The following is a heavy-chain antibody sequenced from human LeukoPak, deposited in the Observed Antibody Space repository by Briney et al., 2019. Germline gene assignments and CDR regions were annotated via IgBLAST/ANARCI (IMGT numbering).Heavy chain of an antibody. Sequence: GGSLRLSCAASGFTFSSYWMHWVRQAPGQGLEWVSGIVGSGVTTYYADSVKGRFTISRDNSKNTLYLHMNGLRVEDTAIYYCARDERWIQFNYWGQGTLVTVSS. J-gene: IGHJ4*02. CDR3: ARDERWIQFNY. CDR1: GFTFSSYW. CDR2: IVGSGVTT. D-gene: IGHD5-18*01. V-gene: IGHV3-23*01.